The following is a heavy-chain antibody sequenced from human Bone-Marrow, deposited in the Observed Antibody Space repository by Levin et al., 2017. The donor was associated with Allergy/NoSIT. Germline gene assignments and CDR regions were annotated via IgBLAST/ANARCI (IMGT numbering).Heavy chain of an antibody. CDR2: INPNSGGT. V-gene: IGHV1-2*02. Sequence: GESLKISCKASGYTFTGYYMHWVRQAPGQGLEWMGWINPNSGGTNYAQKFQGRVTMTRDTSISTAYMELSRLRSDDTAVYYCASGAGTTVGLPPDYWGQGTLVTVSS. J-gene: IGHJ4*02. CDR1: GYTFTGYY. D-gene: IGHD1-7*01. CDR3: ASGAGTTVGLPPDY.